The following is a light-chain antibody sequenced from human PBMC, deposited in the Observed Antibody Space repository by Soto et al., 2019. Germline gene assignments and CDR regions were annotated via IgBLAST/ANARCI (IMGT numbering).Light chain of an antibody. J-gene: IGLJ2*01. CDR3: APYAVSNVV. Sequence: QSALTQPPSASGSPGQSVTISCTGTSSDIGGYNYISWYQQHPGKAPKLMIYEVSKRPSGVPDRFSASKSGNTASLTVSGLQAEDEADYYCAPYAVSNVVFGGGTKLTVL. CDR2: EVS. V-gene: IGLV2-8*01. CDR1: SSDIGGYNY.